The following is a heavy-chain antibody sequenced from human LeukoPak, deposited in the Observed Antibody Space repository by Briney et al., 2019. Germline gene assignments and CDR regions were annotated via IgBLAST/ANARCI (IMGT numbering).Heavy chain of an antibody. CDR2: ISGSGGST. CDR1: GFTFSSYP. D-gene: IGHD3-3*01. Sequence: GGSLRLSCAAPGFTFSSYPMSWVRRAPGKGLERVSAISGSGGSTYYADSVKGRFTISRDNSKNTLYLQMNSLRAEDTAVYYCAKAGFWSVYLVSGMDVWGQGTTVTVS. V-gene: IGHV3-23*01. J-gene: IGHJ6*02. CDR3: AKAGFWSVYLVSGMDV.